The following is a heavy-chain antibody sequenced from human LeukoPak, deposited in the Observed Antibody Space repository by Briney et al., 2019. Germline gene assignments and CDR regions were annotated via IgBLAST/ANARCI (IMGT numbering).Heavy chain of an antibody. D-gene: IGHD4-4*01. V-gene: IGHV4-34*01. CDR2: INHSGNT. CDR3: ATRPGTVSMFNWFDP. J-gene: IGHJ5*02. CDR1: GGSFSGYY. Sequence: SETLSLTCAVYGGSFSGYYWSWIRQPPGKGLEWIGEINHSGNTNYHPSLKSRVTISVDTSKNQFSLKLSSVTAADTAVYYCATRPGTVSMFNWFDPWGQGTLVTVSS.